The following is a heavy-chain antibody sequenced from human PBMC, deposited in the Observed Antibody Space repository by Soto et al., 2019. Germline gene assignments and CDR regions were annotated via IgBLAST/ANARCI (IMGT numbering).Heavy chain of an antibody. V-gene: IGHV1-69*06. CDR1: GGTFNNYA. CDR2: IIPLFGTA. D-gene: IGHD1-26*01. CDR3: ARLVGEGYSGTSAFDY. Sequence: QVQLVQSGAAVKKPGSSVKVSCKASGGTFNNYAISWVRQAPGQGLEWMGGIIPLFGTANYAQKFKGRVTITADKSTDRAYMELSSLESADTAVYYCARLVGEGYSGTSAFDYWGEGALVSVSS. J-gene: IGHJ4*02.